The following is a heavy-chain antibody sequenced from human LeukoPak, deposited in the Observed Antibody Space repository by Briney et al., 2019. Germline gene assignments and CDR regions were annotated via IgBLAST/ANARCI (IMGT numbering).Heavy chain of an antibody. CDR1: GGSITTSSYY. CDR3: ARALRARYFDL. Sequence: SETLSLTCTVSGGSITTSSYYWGWIRQPPGKGLEWIGIIYYSGSTYYNPSLKGRVTISVDTSKNQFSLKLSSVTAADTAVYYCARALRARYFDLWGRGTLVTVSS. V-gene: IGHV4-39*01. CDR2: IYYSGST. J-gene: IGHJ2*01.